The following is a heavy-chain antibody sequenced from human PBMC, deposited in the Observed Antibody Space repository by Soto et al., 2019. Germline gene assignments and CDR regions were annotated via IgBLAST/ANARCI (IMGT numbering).Heavy chain of an antibody. CDR2: ISGSGGST. J-gene: IGHJ4*02. Sequence: PGGFLRLSCAASGFTFSSYAMSWVRQAPGKGVEWVSAISGSGGSTYYAPSANSPFTLSIDNYTNTLSLQLNSPRGEDTAVSYCAKRSDGTYRIDYWGQGTLVTDSS. D-gene: IGHD6-19*01. CDR3: AKRSDGTYRIDY. V-gene: IGHV3-23*01. CDR1: GFTFSSYA.